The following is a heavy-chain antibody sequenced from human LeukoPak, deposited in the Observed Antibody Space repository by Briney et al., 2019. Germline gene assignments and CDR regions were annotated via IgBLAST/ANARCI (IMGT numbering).Heavy chain of an antibody. V-gene: IGHV4-34*01. D-gene: IGHD5-12*01. Sequence: ETLSLTCAVYGGSFSGYYWSWLRQPPGKGLEWIGEINHSGSTNYNPSLKSRVTISVDTSKNQFSLKLSSVTAADTAVYYCASESATIRTFDYWGQGTLVTVSS. J-gene: IGHJ4*02. CDR2: INHSGST. CDR3: ASESATIRTFDY. CDR1: GGSFSGYY.